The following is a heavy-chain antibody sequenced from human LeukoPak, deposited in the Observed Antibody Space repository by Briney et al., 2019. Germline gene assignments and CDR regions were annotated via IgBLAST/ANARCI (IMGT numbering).Heavy chain of an antibody. J-gene: IGHJ3*02. D-gene: IGHD2-21*01. Sequence: PGGSLRLSCAASGFTFSSCSMNWVRQAPGKGLEWVSYISSSSTIYYADSVKGRFTISRDNAKNSLYLQMNSLRAEDTAVYYCARGDQLLSHAFDTWGQGTMVTVSS. CDR1: GFTFSSCS. CDR2: ISSSSTI. CDR3: ARGDQLLSHAFDT. V-gene: IGHV3-48*04.